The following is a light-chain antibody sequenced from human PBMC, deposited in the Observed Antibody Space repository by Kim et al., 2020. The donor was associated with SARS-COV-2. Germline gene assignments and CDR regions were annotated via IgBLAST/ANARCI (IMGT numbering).Light chain of an antibody. CDR3: QVWDSSTWV. CDR2: RDT. Sequence: SYELTQPLSVSVALGQTATITCGGSNIGSKIVHWYQQTPGQAPVMVIDRDTNRPSGIPERFSGSTSGNTATLTISRAQAGDEADYYCQVWDSSTWVFGGGTMLTVL. V-gene: IGLV3-9*01. J-gene: IGLJ3*02. CDR1: NIGSKI.